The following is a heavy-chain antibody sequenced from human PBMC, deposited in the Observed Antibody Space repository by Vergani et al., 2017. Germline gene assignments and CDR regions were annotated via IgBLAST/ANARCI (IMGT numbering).Heavy chain of an antibody. CDR2: ISSSSSYI. J-gene: IGHJ6*02. V-gene: IGHV3-21*01. CDR3: ARDQGSSGWYGYYYYGMDV. Sequence: LQLQESGPGLVKPSETLSLTCTVSGGSISSSSYYWGWIRQPPGKGLEWVSSISSSSSYIYYADSVKGRFTISRDNAKNSLYLQMNSLRAEDTAVYYCARDQGSSGWYGYYYYGMDVWGQGTTVTVSS. CDR1: GGSISSSS. D-gene: IGHD6-19*01.